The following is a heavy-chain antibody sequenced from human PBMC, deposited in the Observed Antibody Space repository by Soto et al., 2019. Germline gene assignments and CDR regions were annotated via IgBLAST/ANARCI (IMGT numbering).Heavy chain of an antibody. J-gene: IGHJ4*02. CDR1: GFTFSYYY. Sequence: GGSLRLSCAASGFTFSYYYMSWIRPAPGKGLEWVSYISSSGSTIYYADSVKGRFTISRDNAKNSLYLQMNSLRAEDTAVYYCARGWVYPTIFDYWGQGTLVTVS. CDR2: ISSSGSTI. CDR3: ARGWVYPTIFDY. V-gene: IGHV3-11*01. D-gene: IGHD6-19*01.